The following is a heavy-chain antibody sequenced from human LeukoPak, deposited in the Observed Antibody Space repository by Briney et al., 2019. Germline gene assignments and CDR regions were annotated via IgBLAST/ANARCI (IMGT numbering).Heavy chain of an antibody. Sequence: SETLSLTCTVSGGSISSYYWSWIRQPPGKGLEWIGSIYYSGSTYYNPSLKSRVTISVDTSKNQFSLKLSSVTAADTAVYYCASPTGVVPAAMGGRNWFDPWGQGTLVTVSS. CDR2: IYYSGST. D-gene: IGHD2-2*01. J-gene: IGHJ5*02. CDR3: ASPTGVVPAAMGGRNWFDP. CDR1: GGSISSYY. V-gene: IGHV4-59*05.